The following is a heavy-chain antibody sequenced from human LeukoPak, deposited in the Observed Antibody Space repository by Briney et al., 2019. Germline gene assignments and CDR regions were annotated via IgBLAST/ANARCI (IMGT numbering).Heavy chain of an antibody. J-gene: IGHJ5*02. V-gene: IGHV3-23*01. CDR1: GFIFSDYA. Sequence: PGGSLRLSCAASGFIFSDYAMTWVRQAPGEGLEWVSAISSTGGTTYYADSVKGRFTISRDNSKNTLYLQMNSPRAEDTAVYYCARVRGESPRWFDPWGQGTLVTVSS. CDR2: ISSTGGTT. CDR3: ARVRGESPRWFDP. D-gene: IGHD3-10*01.